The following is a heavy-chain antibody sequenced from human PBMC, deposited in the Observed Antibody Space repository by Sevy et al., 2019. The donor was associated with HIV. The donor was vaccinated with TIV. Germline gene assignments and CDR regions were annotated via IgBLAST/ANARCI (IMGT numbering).Heavy chain of an antibody. J-gene: IGHJ3*02. V-gene: IGHV3-15*01. CDR1: GLTVTNTW. D-gene: IGHD5-12*01. Sequence: LGGSLRLSCAASGLTVTNTWMSWVRQAPGKGLEWIGRIRSINGGGTTDYAAPARGRFTISRDDSKNTLYLQINSLKTDDTALYYCTTDHIRFSATTVTPFEIWGRGTMVTVSS. CDR2: IRSINGGGTT. CDR3: TTDHIRFSATTVTPFEI.